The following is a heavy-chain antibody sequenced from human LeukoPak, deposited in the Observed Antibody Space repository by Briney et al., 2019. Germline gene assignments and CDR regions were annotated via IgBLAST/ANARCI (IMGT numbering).Heavy chain of an antibody. Sequence: PSETLSLTCTVSGGSISTYYWNWLRQPPGKGLEWIGYIYYSGSTNYNPSLKSRVTISVDTSKNQFSLTLSSVTAADTAVYYCARDFFADFHSDYWGQGTLVTVSS. CDR2: IYYSGST. D-gene: IGHD2/OR15-2a*01. CDR3: ARDFFADFHSDY. J-gene: IGHJ4*02. CDR1: GGSISTYY. V-gene: IGHV4-59*01.